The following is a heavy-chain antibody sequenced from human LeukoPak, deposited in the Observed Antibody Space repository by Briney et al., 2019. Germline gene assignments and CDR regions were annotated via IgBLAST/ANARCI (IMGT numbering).Heavy chain of an antibody. V-gene: IGHV4-39*07. D-gene: IGHD5-18*01. CDR1: GGSISSSSYY. J-gene: IGHJ6*03. CDR3: AREAGGDTATYYYMDV. Sequence: SETLSLTCTVSGGSISSSSYYWGWIRQPPGKGLEWIGSIYYSGSTYYNPSLKSRVSISVDTSKNQFSLKLSSVTAADTAVYYCAREAGGDTATYYYMDVWGKGTTVTVSS. CDR2: IYYSGST.